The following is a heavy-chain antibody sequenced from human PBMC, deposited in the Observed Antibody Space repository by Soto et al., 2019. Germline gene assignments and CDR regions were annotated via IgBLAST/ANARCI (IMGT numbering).Heavy chain of an antibody. V-gene: IGHV3-23*01. J-gene: IGHJ4*01. Sequence: DVQLLESGGGSVQPGGSLRLSCSASGFTFSKYAMNWVRQAPGKGLEWVASISGTAVSTDYADSVKGRFTISRDNSKNTVSLQMDNLRVEDTATYFCVNWNDEDVDWGQGTLVAVSS. CDR1: GFTFSKYA. D-gene: IGHD1-1*01. CDR3: VNWNDEDVD. CDR2: ISGTAVST.